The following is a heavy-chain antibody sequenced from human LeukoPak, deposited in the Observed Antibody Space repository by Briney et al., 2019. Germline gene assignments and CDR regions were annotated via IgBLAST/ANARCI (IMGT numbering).Heavy chain of an antibody. V-gene: IGHV3-64D*09. J-gene: IGHJ4*02. D-gene: IGHD6-19*01. Sequence: GGSLRLSCSASGFTFSSCAMHWVRQAPGMGLEYVSGINDHGDTTHYADSVRGRVTISRDDSKNTVHLQMSSLRAEDTAVYYCVKDLSGWYSFDYWGQGTLVTVSS. CDR1: GFTFSSCA. CDR3: VKDLSGWYSFDY. CDR2: INDHGDTT.